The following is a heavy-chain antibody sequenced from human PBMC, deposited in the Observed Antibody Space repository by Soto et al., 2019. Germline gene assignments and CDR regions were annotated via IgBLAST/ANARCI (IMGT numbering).Heavy chain of an antibody. Sequence: VSLRLSCAASGFTLSGDWMHWVRQAAGKGLVWVSRINMDGSSTNYADSVKGRFTISRDNAKNTLYLQMNSLRVDVTAVYYCARRPRGLYNHDYWGQGALVTVSS. V-gene: IGHV3-74*01. J-gene: IGHJ4*02. CDR2: INMDGSST. CDR1: GFTLSGDW. D-gene: IGHD1-1*01. CDR3: ARRPRGLYNHDY.